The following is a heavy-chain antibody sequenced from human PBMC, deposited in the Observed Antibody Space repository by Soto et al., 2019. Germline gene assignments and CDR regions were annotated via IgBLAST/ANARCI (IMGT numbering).Heavy chain of an antibody. J-gene: IGHJ4*02. Sequence: GGSLRLSCAASGFTFSSYAMSWVRQAPGKGLEWVSVVSAGGANTDYADSVKGRFTISRDNSKNTLYLQMSSLRAEDTAVYYCANSRYSSGWSGGFDYWGQGILVTVSS. D-gene: IGHD6-19*01. CDR1: GFTFSSYA. V-gene: IGHV3-23*01. CDR2: VSAGGANT. CDR3: ANSRYSSGWSGGFDY.